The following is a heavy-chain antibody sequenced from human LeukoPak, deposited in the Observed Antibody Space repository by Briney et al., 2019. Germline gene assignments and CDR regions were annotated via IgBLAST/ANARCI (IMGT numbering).Heavy chain of an antibody. D-gene: IGHD3-16*01. CDR1: GITSSSSE. CDR2: ISSTGQTI. Sequence: LSGGSLRLSCAASGITSSSSEINWVRQAPGKGLEWLAYISSTGQTIYVADSVKGRFTISRDNAKNSAYLQMSSLKVDDTAFYYCAREPIFGGQFDLWGEGTLVTVSS. CDR3: AREPIFGGQFDL. V-gene: IGHV3-48*03. J-gene: IGHJ4*02.